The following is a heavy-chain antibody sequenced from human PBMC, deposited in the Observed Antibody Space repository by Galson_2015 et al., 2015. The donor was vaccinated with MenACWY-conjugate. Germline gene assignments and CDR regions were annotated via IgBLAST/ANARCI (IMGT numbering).Heavy chain of an antibody. J-gene: IGHJ3*01. V-gene: IGHV3-23*01. CDR1: GFTFSIYA. CDR3: AKSNCAGDCYSSDTFDL. D-gene: IGHD2-21*02. CDR2: FSGSGGYT. Sequence: SLRLSCATSGFTFSIYATSWVRQAPGKGLEWVSSFSGSGGYTYYADSVKGRFTISRDNSKNTLYLQMNSLRAEDTAVYYCAKSNCAGDCYSSDTFDLWGQGTMVTVSS.